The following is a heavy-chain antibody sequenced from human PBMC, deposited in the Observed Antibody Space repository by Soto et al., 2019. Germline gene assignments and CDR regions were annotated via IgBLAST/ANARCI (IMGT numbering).Heavy chain of an antibody. D-gene: IGHD3-10*01. V-gene: IGHV3-15*01. J-gene: IGHJ4*02. CDR3: TTGHFGGAY. CDR2: SKSKNDGGTI. Sequence: PGGSLRLSCVGSGFTFSNAWINWVRQAPGKGLEWVGRSKSKNDGGTIDYTVPVKGRFSISRDDSKNTLYLQMNSAKTEDTAIYYCTTGHFGGAYWGPGTQVTVSS. CDR1: GFTFSNAW.